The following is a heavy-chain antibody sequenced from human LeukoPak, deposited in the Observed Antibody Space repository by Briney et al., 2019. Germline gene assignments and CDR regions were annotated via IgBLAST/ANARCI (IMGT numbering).Heavy chain of an antibody. D-gene: IGHD2-15*01. V-gene: IGHV4-34*01. Sequence: SETLSLTCAVYGGSFSGYYWSWIRQPPGKGLEWIGEINHSGSTNYNPSLKSRVTISVDTSKNQFSLKLSSVTAADTAVYYCARVVVVVAATGEAFDIWGQGTMVTVSS. CDR1: GGSFSGYY. CDR2: INHSGST. J-gene: IGHJ3*02. CDR3: ARVVVVVAATGEAFDI.